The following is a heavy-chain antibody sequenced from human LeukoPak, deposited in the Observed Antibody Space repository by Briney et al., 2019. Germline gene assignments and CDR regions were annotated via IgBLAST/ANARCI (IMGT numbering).Heavy chain of an antibody. J-gene: IGHJ4*02. CDR1: GGSISSSSYY. V-gene: IGHV4-39*01. D-gene: IGHD3-22*01. Sequence: SETLSLTCTVPGGSISSSSYYWGWIRQPPGKGLEWIGSIYYSGSTYYNPSLKSRVTISVDTSKNQFSLKLSSVTAADTAVYYCVHHGSGYFHYFDYWGQGTLVTVSS. CDR2: IYYSGST. CDR3: VHHGSGYFHYFDY.